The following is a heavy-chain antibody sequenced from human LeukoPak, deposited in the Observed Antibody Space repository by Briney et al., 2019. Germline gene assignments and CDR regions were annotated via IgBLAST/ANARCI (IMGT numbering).Heavy chain of an antibody. D-gene: IGHD3-10*01. CDR2: ISGSGGST. CDR3: AKPSKLLWFGELLNPWSGIDY. Sequence: QPGGSLRLSCAASGFTFSSYAMSWVRQAPGKGLEWVSAISGSGGSTYYADSVKGRFTISRDNSKNTLYLQMNSLRAEDTAVYYCAKPSKLLWFGELLNPWSGIDYWGQGTLVTVSS. J-gene: IGHJ4*02. V-gene: IGHV3-23*01. CDR1: GFTFSSYA.